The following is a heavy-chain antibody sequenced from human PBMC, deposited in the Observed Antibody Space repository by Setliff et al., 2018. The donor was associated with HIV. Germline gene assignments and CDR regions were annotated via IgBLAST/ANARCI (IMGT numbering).Heavy chain of an antibody. CDR2: ISGSGVNS. Sequence: GGSLRLSCAASGFTFSNYVINWVRQAPGKGLEWISGISGSGVNSYYADSVKGRFTISRDNSKNTVYLQMNSLRAEDTAVYYRAKTSNTGYLFCSDYWGQGTLVTVSS. J-gene: IGHJ4*02. V-gene: IGHV3-23*01. CDR1: GFTFSNYV. D-gene: IGHD3-9*01. CDR3: AKTSNTGYLFCSDY.